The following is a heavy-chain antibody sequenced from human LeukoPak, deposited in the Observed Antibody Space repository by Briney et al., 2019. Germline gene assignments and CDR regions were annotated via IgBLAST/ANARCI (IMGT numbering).Heavy chain of an antibody. Sequence: ASVKVSCKASGYTFTSYDINWVRQAAGQGLEWMAWLSPNSGQAGYAQNFQGRVTLTRDTSTSTAYMELSSLKSEDTAVYYCVTLDVHLRHIDYWGPGTLVTVSS. CDR3: VTLDVHLRHIDY. D-gene: IGHD3/OR15-3a*01. J-gene: IGHJ4*02. CDR1: GYTFTSYD. CDR2: LSPNSGQA. V-gene: IGHV1-8*01.